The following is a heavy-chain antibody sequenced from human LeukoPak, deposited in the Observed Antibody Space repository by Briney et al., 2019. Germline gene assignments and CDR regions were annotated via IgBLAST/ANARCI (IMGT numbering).Heavy chain of an antibody. CDR3: ARGPGDTNGYFAYYFDY. V-gene: IGHV4-30-4*01. CDR1: GGSISSGDYY. Sequence: SETLSLTCTVSGGSISSGDYYWSWVRQPPGKGLEWIGFIYYSGSTYYNPSLKSRVIISVDTSKNQFSLKLSAVTAADTAVYFCARGPGDTNGYFAYYFDYWGQGTLVTVSS. CDR2: IYYSGST. J-gene: IGHJ4*02. D-gene: IGHD3-22*01.